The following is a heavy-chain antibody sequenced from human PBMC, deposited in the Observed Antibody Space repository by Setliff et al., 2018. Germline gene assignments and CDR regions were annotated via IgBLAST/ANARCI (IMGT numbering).Heavy chain of an antibody. D-gene: IGHD1-1*01. Sequence: GGSLRLSCAASGFTFSNHWMTWVRQAPGKGLEWVANIKQDGSDKYYVGSVKGRFTISRDNAKNSLYLQMSSLRAEDTAVYYCARWNSGGDYWGQGTLVTVSS. V-gene: IGHV3-7*03. CDR2: IKQDGSDK. CDR3: ARWNSGGDY. CDR1: GFTFSNHW. J-gene: IGHJ4*02.